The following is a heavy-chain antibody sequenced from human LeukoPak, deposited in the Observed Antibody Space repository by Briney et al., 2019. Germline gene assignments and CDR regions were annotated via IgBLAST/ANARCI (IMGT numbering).Heavy chain of an antibody. J-gene: IGHJ4*02. Sequence: SETLSLTCTVSGGSISGSSYYWGWIRQPPGKGLEWIGSIYYSGSTYYNPSLKSRVTISVDTSKNQFSLKLSSVTAADTAVYYCARQVGDTYYYGSGSYKVDYWGQGTLVTVSS. V-gene: IGHV4-39*01. D-gene: IGHD3-10*01. CDR2: IYYSGST. CDR1: GGSISGSSYY. CDR3: ARQVGDTYYYGSGSYKVDY.